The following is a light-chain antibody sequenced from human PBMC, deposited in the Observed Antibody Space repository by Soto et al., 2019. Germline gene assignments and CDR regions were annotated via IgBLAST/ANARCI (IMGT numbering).Light chain of an antibody. CDR3: QQYNSWPWT. CDR1: QSVSSD. V-gene: IGKV3-15*01. Sequence: EIVMTQSPATLSVSPGERATLSCRASQSVSSDLAWYHQKPGQAPRLLIYSASTRDTGIPARFSGSGSGTEFTLTSNSLQSEDFSVYYCQQYNSWPWTFGQGTKVEIK. J-gene: IGKJ1*01. CDR2: SAS.